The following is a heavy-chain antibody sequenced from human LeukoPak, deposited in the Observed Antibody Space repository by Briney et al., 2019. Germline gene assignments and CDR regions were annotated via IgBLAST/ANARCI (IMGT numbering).Heavy chain of an antibody. V-gene: IGHV4-34*01. J-gene: IGHJ4*02. CDR1: GGSFSGYY. Sequence: SETLSLTCAVYGGSFSGYYWSWIRQPPGKGLEWIGEINHSGSTNYNPSLKSRVTISVDTSKNQFSLKLSSVTAADTAVYYCARDQGDGYNPRPFDYWGRGALVTVSS. CDR2: INHSGST. CDR3: ARDQGDGYNPRPFDY. D-gene: IGHD5-24*01.